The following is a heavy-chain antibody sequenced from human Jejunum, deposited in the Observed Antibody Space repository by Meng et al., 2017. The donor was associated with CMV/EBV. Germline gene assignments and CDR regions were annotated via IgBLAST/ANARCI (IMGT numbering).Heavy chain of an antibody. D-gene: IGHD5-24*01. CDR1: AFRITAYA. V-gene: IGHV3-23*01. J-gene: IGHJ4*02. CDR2: ISASGYYT. CDR3: AKAPTRRYYFDS. Sequence: SWAPSAFRITAYAVNWVRQAPGKGLEWFSVISASGYYTFYAESVKGRFTIGRDISKNTVYLQTNSLRAEDTAVYFCAKAPTRRYYFDSWGQGSLVTVSS.